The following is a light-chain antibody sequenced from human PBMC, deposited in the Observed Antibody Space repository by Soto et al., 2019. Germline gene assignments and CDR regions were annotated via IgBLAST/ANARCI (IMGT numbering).Light chain of an antibody. CDR3: AAWDDSLNVV. CDR1: SSNIGSNT. Sequence: QSALTQPPSASGTPGQRVTISCSGSSSNIGSNTVNWYQQLPGTAPKLLIYSNNQQPSGVPDRFSGSKSGTSASLAISGLQSEDEADYYCAAWDDSLNVVFGGGTKLTVL. J-gene: IGLJ2*01. V-gene: IGLV1-44*01. CDR2: SNN.